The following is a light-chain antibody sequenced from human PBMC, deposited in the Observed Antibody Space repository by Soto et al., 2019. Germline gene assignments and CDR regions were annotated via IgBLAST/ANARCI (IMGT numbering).Light chain of an antibody. V-gene: IGKV1-5*01. CDR1: QSISSW. CDR2: DAS. CDR3: QQYYNYST. Sequence: IQMTQSPSTLSASVGDRVTITCRASQSISSWLAWYQQKPGKAPKLLIYDASSLESGVPSRFSGSGSGTEFTLTISSLQPDDFATYYCQQYYNYSTFGQGTKVDIK. J-gene: IGKJ1*01.